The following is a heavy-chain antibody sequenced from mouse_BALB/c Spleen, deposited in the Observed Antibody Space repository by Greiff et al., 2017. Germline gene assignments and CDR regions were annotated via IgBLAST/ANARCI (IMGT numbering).Heavy chain of an antibody. CDR3: ARGYYFDV. J-gene: IGHJ1*01. Sequence: EVKVVESGGGLVKPGGSLKLSCAASGFTFSSYAMSWVRQTPEKRLEWVASISSGGSTYYPDSVKGRFTISRDNARNILYLQMSSLRSEDTAMYYCARGYYFDVWGAGTTVTVSS. V-gene: IGHV5-6-5*01. CDR1: GFTFSSYA. CDR2: ISSGGST.